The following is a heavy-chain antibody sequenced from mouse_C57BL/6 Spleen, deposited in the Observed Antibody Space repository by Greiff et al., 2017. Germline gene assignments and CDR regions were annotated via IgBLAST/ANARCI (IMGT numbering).Heavy chain of an antibody. CDR1: GYAFSSSW. D-gene: IGHD1-1*01. Sequence: VQLQQSGPELVKPGASVKISCKASGYAFSSSWMNWVKQRPGKGLEWIGRIYPGDGDTNYNGKFKGKATLTAYKSSSTAYMQLSSLTSEDSAVYFCARSDYYGSSFFDYWGQGTTLTVSS. CDR2: IYPGDGDT. J-gene: IGHJ2*01. V-gene: IGHV1-82*01. CDR3: ARSDYYGSSFFDY.